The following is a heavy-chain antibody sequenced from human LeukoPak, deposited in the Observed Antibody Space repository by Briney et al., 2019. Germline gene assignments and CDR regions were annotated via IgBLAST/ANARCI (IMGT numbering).Heavy chain of an antibody. CDR1: GGTFSSYA. V-gene: IGHV1-69*13. CDR3: ARGVGVLWFGEDHYYYMDV. CDR2: IIPIFGTA. Sequence: VASVKVSCKASGGTFSSYAISWVRQAPGQGLEWMGGIIPIFGTANYAQKFQGRVTITADESTSTAYMELSSLRSEDTAVYYCARGVGVLWFGEDHYYYMDVWGKGTTVTISS. D-gene: IGHD3-10*01. J-gene: IGHJ6*03.